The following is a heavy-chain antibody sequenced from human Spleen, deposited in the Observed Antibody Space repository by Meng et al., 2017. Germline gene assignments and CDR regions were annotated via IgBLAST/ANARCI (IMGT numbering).Heavy chain of an antibody. CDR2: INHSGST. J-gene: IGHJ2*01. CDR3: ARDRTYYYGSGDWYFDL. Sequence: QGVLKWWGAGRLKPPEPLSLTGFMSGGSFSYYYGSWIRQPPGKGLEWIGEINHSGSTNYNPSLESRATISVDTSKNQFSLKLSSVTAADTAVYYCARDRTYYYGSGDWYFDLWGRGTLVTVSS. CDR1: GGSFSYYY. D-gene: IGHD3-10*01. V-gene: IGHV4-34*01.